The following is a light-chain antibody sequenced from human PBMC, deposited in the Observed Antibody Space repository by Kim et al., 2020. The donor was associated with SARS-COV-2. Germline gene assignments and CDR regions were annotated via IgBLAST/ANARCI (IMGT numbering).Light chain of an antibody. J-gene: IGLJ3*02. CDR3: CSYAGRGTWV. V-gene: IGLV2-23*01. CDR2: EGS. Sequence: QVITFSCARNSSDVRTYNLCSWHQKSPGNAPHLMSYEGSKRPSGVSNRFSGSESGNTVSMTIPGLEAADEAYYYCCSYAGRGTWVFGGGTQLTVL. CDR1: SSDVRTYNL.